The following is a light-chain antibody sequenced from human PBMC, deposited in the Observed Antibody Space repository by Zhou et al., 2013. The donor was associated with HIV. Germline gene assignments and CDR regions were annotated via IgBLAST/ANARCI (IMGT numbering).Light chain of an antibody. V-gene: IGKV3-11*01. CDR3: QQYGVSPGT. Sequence: EIVLTQSPATLSLSPGERATLSCRASQSIGNFLAWYQHKPGQAPRLLIYDAVNRATGIPARFSGSGSGTDFTLTISRLEPEDFAVYYCQQYGVSPGTFGGGTKVEIK. CDR1: QSIGNF. CDR2: DAV. J-gene: IGKJ4*01.